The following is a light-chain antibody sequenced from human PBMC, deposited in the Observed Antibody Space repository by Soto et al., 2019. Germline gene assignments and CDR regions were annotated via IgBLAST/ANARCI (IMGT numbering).Light chain of an antibody. Sequence: DIQMTQSPSTLSASVVDRVTITCRASQSISAWLAWYQQKPGKAPNLLIYDVSTLDSRVPSRFSGSASGTEFTLTISSLESDDFATYYCQQYHRYSTFGQGTKVDIK. CDR1: QSISAW. CDR2: DVS. CDR3: QQYHRYST. J-gene: IGKJ1*01. V-gene: IGKV1-5*01.